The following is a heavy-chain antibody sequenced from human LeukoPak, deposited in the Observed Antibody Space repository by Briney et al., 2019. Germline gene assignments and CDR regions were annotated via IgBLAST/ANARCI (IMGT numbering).Heavy chain of an antibody. D-gene: IGHD3-10*01. Sequence: GGSLRLSCAASGFTFDDYAMHWVRQAPGKGLEGVSLISWDGGSTYYADSVKGRFTISRDNSKNSLYLQMNSLRAEDTALYYCAKSGRFDYYYYMDVWGKGTTVTVSS. CDR2: ISWDGGST. V-gene: IGHV3-43D*04. J-gene: IGHJ6*03. CDR3: AKSGRFDYYYYMDV. CDR1: GFTFDDYA.